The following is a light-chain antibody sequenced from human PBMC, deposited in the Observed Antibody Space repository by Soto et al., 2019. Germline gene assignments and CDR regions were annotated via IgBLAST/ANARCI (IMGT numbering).Light chain of an antibody. CDR2: DVS. CDR3: SSYTSSSTVV. J-gene: IGLJ2*01. V-gene: IGLV2-14*01. Sequence: QSALTQPASVSGYPGQSITISCTGTSSDVGGYNYVSWYQQHPGKAPKLMIYDVSNRPSGVSNRFSGSKSGNTASLTISGLQAEDEAEYYFSSYTSSSTVVFGVGTKLTVL. CDR1: SSDVGGYNY.